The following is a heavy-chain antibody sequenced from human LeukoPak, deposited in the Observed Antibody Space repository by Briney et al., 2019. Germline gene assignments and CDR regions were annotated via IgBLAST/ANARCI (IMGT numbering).Heavy chain of an antibody. CDR2: INPSGGST. CDR3: ATVGSSGYAFDY. CDR1: GYTFTSYY. Sequence: ASVKVSCKASGYTFTSYYMHWVRQAPGQGLEWMGIINPSGGSTSYAQKFQGRVTMTRGTSTSTVYMELSSLRSEDTAAYYCATVGSSGYAFDYWGQGTLVTVSS. J-gene: IGHJ4*02. D-gene: IGHD3-22*01. V-gene: IGHV1-46*01.